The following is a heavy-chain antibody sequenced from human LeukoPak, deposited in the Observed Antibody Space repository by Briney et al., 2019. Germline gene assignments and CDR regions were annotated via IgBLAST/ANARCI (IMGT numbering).Heavy chain of an antibody. V-gene: IGHV4-34*01. CDR3: ARERDGGGGTVTDY. CDR1: GGSFSGYY. J-gene: IGHJ4*02. Sequence: SETLSLTCAVYGGSFSGYYWSWIRQPPGKGLEWIGEINHSGSTNYNPSLKSRVTISVDTSKNQFSLKLSSVTAADTAVYYCARERDGGGGTVTDYWGQGTLVTVSS. D-gene: IGHD2-21*01. CDR2: INHSGST.